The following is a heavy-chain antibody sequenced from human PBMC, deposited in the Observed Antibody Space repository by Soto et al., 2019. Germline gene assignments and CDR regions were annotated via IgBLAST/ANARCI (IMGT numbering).Heavy chain of an antibody. D-gene: IGHD3-22*01. J-gene: IGHJ4*02. CDR1: DGSISSTNW. CDR2: IYHTGIT. Sequence: PSETLSLTCTVSDGSISSTNWWTWVRQPPVKGLEWLGEIYHTGITKYNPSLNSRVTMSVDKSKNQYSLKLSSVTAADTAVYYCARERNYYDNDGYIFFERWGQGILVTVSS. CDR3: ARERNYYDNDGYIFFER. V-gene: IGHV4-4*02.